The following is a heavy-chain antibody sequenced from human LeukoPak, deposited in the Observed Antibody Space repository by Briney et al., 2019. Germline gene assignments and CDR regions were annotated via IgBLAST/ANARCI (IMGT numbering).Heavy chain of an antibody. Sequence: GGSLRLSCTASGFTFRTYAMNWVRQAPGKGLEWLSGISGSGNGTYYADSVKGRFIISRDNSENMMYLQMNSLTVEDAATYYCAKRTMSAFDSWGQGTLLIVSS. CDR3: AKRTMSAFDS. CDR2: ISGSGNGT. V-gene: IGHV3-23*01. J-gene: IGHJ4*02. CDR1: GFTFRTYA.